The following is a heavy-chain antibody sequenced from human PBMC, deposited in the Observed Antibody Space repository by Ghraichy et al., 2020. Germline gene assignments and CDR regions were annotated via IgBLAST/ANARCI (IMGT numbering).Heavy chain of an antibody. D-gene: IGHD2-2*01. J-gene: IGHJ6*02. CDR3: ARDHLVVVPAAMPGYYGMDV. CDR1: GFTFSSYG. V-gene: IGHV3-33*08. CDR2: IWYDGSNK. Sequence: GGSLRLSCAASGFTFSSYGMHWVRQAPGKGLEWVAVIWYDGSNKYYADSVKGRFTISRDNSKNTLYLQMNSLRVEDTAVYYCARDHLVVVPAAMPGYYGMDVWGQGTTVTVSS.